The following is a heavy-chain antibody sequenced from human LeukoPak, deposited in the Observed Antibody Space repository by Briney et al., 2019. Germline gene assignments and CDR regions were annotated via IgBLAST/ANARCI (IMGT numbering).Heavy chain of an antibody. D-gene: IGHD2-15*01. V-gene: IGHV7-4-1*02. CDR1: GYTFTSNA. CDR2: INTKTGNP. CDR3: ARSRRVVVPSTLNSADDYYYYMDV. Sequence: ASVKVSCKASGYTFTSNAMNWVRQAPGQGLEWMGWINTKTGNPTYAQGFIGRFVFSLDTSVSTAYLQSSGLKAEDTAIYYCARSRRVVVPSTLNSADDYYYYMDVWGKGTTVTVSS. J-gene: IGHJ6*03.